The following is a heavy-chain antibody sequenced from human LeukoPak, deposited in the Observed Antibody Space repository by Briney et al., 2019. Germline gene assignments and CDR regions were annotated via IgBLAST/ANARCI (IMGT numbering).Heavy chain of an antibody. V-gene: IGHV3-48*03. Sequence: GGSLRLSCAASGFTFSAFEMDWARQAPGKGLEWLSYISGSGGTTLYADSVKGRFTISRDNAKNSLYLQMNSLRVEDTAVYYCVRVYCSSTSCSDFFDYWGQGSLVTVSS. J-gene: IGHJ4*02. CDR1: GFTFSAFE. CDR3: VRVYCSSTSCSDFFDY. CDR2: ISGSGGTT. D-gene: IGHD2-2*01.